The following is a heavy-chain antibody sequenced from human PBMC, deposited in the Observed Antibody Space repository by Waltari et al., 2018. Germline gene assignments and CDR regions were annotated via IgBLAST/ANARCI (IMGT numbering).Heavy chain of an antibody. D-gene: IGHD3-16*01. CDR1: GGTFSSYA. CDR3: AGDTQGMHLTGFDY. CDR2: IIPSFGKG. Sequence: QVQLVQSGAEVKKPGSSVKVSCKASGGTFSSYAISWVRQAPGQGLEWMGGIIPSFGKGNDEQKFQGRGTITTDETTSTAYMELSAGTAADTAVYYCAGDTQGMHLTGFDYWGQGTLVTVSS. J-gene: IGHJ4*02. V-gene: IGHV1-69*05.